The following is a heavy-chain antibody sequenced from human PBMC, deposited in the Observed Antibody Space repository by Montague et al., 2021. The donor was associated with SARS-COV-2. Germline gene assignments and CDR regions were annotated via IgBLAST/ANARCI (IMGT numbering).Heavy chain of an antibody. CDR3: ARAGEDYYYDSSGFLY. V-gene: IGHV3-48*03. D-gene: IGHD3-22*01. CDR2: INNSGDTK. J-gene: IGHJ4*02. Sequence: SLRLSCAASGFIFSSYEMNWVRQAPGKGLEWVSYINNSGDTKYYADSVKGRFTISRDNAKNSLYLQMSSLRAEDTAVYYCARAGEDYYYDSSGFLYWGQGILVTVSS. CDR1: GFIFSSYE.